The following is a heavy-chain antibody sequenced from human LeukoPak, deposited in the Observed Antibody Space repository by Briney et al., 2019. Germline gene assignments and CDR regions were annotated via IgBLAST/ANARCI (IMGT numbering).Heavy chain of an antibody. V-gene: IGHV4-59*01. CDR1: GGSISSYY. Sequence: SETLSLACTVPGGSISSYYWSWIRQPPGKGLEWIGYIYYSGSTNYNPSLKSRVTISVDTSKNQFSLKLRSVTAADTAVYYCARVRSHGSGPEDFDYWGQGTLVTVSS. CDR2: IYYSGST. D-gene: IGHD3-10*01. J-gene: IGHJ4*02. CDR3: ARVRSHGSGPEDFDY.